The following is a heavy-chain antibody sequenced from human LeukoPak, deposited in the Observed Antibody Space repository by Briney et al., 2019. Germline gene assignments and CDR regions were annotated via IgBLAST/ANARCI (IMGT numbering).Heavy chain of an antibody. CDR3: ATDGGYFHGSGSYYDY. J-gene: IGHJ4*02. V-gene: IGHV3-33*01. D-gene: IGHD3-10*01. CDR1: GFTSSSYG. Sequence: GGSLRLSCAASGFTSSSYGMHWVRQAPGKGLEWVAVIWYDGSNKYYADSVKGRFTISRDYSKNTLYLQMNSLRAEDTAVYYCATDGGYFHGSGSYYDYWGQGTLVTVSS. CDR2: IWYDGSNK.